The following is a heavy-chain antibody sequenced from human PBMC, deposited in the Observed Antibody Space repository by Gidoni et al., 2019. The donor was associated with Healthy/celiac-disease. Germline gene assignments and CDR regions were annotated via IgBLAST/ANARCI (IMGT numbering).Heavy chain of an antibody. V-gene: IGHV4-59*01. J-gene: IGHJ4*02. Sequence: QVQLQESGPGLVKPSETLSLTCTVSGGSISSYYWSWIRQPPGKGLEWIGYIYYSGSTNYNPSLKSRVTISVDTSKNQFSLKLSSVTAADTAVYYCARVRSSSWSIDYWGQGTLVTVSS. CDR3: ARVRSSSWSIDY. CDR2: IYYSGST. CDR1: GGSISSYY. D-gene: IGHD6-13*01.